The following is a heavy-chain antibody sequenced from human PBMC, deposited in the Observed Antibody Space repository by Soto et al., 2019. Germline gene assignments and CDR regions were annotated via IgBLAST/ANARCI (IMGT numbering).Heavy chain of an antibody. CDR2: ISGNGANT. J-gene: IGHJ4*02. Sequence: GGSLRLSCAASGFTFINYARTWVRQAPGEGLEWVSTISGNGANTHYADSVKGRFSISRDNSKNTLYIQMNSLRADDTAVYYCAKDYGSSRYFFDYWGQGALVTVSS. CDR1: GFTFINYA. D-gene: IGHD6-19*01. CDR3: AKDYGSSRYFFDY. V-gene: IGHV3-23*01.